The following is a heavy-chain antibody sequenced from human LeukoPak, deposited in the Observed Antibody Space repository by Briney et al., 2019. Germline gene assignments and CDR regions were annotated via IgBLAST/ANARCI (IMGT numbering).Heavy chain of an antibody. CDR2: ISSSSTTI. V-gene: IGHV3-48*04. D-gene: IGHD4-17*01. J-gene: IGHJ4*02. Sequence: GESLRLSCAASGFTFSSYGMNWVRQAPGKGLEWVSYISSSSTTIYYADSVKGRFTISRDTAKNSLYLQMNSLRAEDTAVYYCARDEATVTMLIDYWGQGTLVTVSS. CDR3: ARDEATVTMLIDY. CDR1: GFTFSSYG.